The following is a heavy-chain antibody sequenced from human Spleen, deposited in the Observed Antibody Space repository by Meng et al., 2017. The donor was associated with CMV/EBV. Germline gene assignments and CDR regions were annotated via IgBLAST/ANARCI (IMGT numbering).Heavy chain of an antibody. V-gene: IGHV3-30*04. CDR1: GFTFSSYA. J-gene: IGHJ6*02. Sequence: GESLKISCAASGFTFSSYAMHWVRQAPGKGLEWVAVISYDGSNKYYADSVKGRFTISRDNSKNTLYLQMNSLRAEDTAVYYCARRGDYDFWSGSVVYYYYGMDVWGQGTTVTVSS. CDR3: ARRGDYDFWSGSVVYYYYGMDV. D-gene: IGHD3-3*01. CDR2: ISYDGSNK.